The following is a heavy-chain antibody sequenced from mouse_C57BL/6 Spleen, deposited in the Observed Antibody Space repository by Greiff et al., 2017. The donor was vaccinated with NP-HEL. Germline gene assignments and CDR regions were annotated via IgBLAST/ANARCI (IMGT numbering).Heavy chain of an antibody. CDR2: INYDGSST. CDR3: ARGGDRGYAMDY. Sequence: EVMLVESEGGLVQPGSSMKLSCTASGFTFSDYYMAWVRQVPEKGLEWVANINYDGSSTYYLDSLKSRFIISRDNAKNILYLQMSSLKSEDTATYYCARGGDRGYAMDYWGQGTSVTVSS. CDR1: GFTFSDYY. J-gene: IGHJ4*01. V-gene: IGHV5-16*01.